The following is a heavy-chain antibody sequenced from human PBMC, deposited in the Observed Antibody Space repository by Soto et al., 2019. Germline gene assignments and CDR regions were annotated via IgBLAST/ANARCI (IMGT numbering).Heavy chain of an antibody. D-gene: IGHD2-2*01. CDR3: ASPKIVVVPDYYYYYGMDV. Sequence: QVQLVQSGAEVKKPGSSVKVSCKASGGTFSSYAISWVRQAPGQGLEWMGGIIPIFGTANYAQKFQGRVTITADESTSTAYMELSSLRSEATAVYYCASPKIVVVPDYYYYYGMDVWGQGTTVTVSS. CDR1: GGTFSSYA. J-gene: IGHJ6*02. CDR2: IIPIFGTA. V-gene: IGHV1-69*01.